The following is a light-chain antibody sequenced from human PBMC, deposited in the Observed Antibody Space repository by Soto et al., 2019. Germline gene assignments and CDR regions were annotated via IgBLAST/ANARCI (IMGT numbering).Light chain of an antibody. V-gene: IGLV2-11*01. CDR3: ISYKTDDTFV. CDR1: SSDVGGYNC. Sequence: QSALTQPRSVSGSPGQSVTISCTGTSSDVGGYNCVSWYQQHPGKAPKLMIYEATNRPSGVSERFSGSKTGDTASLTISGLQADDEAEYFCISYKTDDTFVFGSGTKLTVL. CDR2: EAT. J-gene: IGLJ1*01.